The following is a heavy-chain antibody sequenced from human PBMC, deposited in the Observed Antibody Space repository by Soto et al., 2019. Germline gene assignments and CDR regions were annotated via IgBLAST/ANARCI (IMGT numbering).Heavy chain of an antibody. CDR2: IYYSGST. J-gene: IGHJ4*02. V-gene: IGHV4-59*08. CDR3: ARSSRDYGDYVFLVY. CDR1: GGSISSYY. Sequence: SETLSLTXTVSGGSISSYYWSWIRQPPGKGLEWIGYIYYSGSTNYNPSLKSRVTISVDTSKNQFSLKLSSVTAADTAVYYCARSSRDYGDYVFLVYWGQGTLVTVSS. D-gene: IGHD4-17*01.